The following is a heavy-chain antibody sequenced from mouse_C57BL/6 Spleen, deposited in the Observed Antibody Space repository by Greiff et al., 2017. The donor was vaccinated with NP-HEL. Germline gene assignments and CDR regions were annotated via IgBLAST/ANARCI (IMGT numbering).Heavy chain of an antibody. Sequence: VQLKQSGPELVKPGASVKISCKASGYSFTGYYMNWVKQSPEKSLEWIGEINPSTGGTTYNQKFKAKATLTVDKSSSTAYMQLKSLTSEDSAVYYCVSDSSGYVRFAYWGQGTLVTVSA. D-gene: IGHD3-2*02. CDR2: INPSTGGT. CDR1: GYSFTGYY. J-gene: IGHJ3*01. V-gene: IGHV1-42*01. CDR3: VSDSSGYVRFAY.